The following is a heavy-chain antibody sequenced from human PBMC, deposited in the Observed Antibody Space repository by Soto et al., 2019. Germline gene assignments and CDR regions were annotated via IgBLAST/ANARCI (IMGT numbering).Heavy chain of an antibody. CDR3: ARAIEVAGSSYYYYGMNV. V-gene: IGHV5-51*01. CDR2: IYPGDSDT. J-gene: IGHJ6*02. CDR1: GYSFTSYW. Sequence: GESLKISCKGSGYSFTSYWIGWVRQMPGKGPDWMGIIYPGDSDTRHSPSFQGQVTISADKSISTAYLQWSSLKASDTAMYYCARAIEVAGSSYYYYGMNVWGQGTTVTVSS. D-gene: IGHD6-19*01.